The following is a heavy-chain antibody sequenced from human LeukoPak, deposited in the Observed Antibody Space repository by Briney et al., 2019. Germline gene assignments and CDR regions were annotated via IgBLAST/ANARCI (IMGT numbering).Heavy chain of an antibody. CDR2: IYYSGST. D-gene: IGHD6-19*01. CDR3: ARGPYSSVYYGVDP. Sequence: SETLSLTCAVSGGSISTSKWWSWVRQPPGKGLEWIGEIYYSGSTNYNPSLNDRVTISVDTSKNQFSLKLSSVTAADTALYYCARGPYSSVYYGVDPWGQGTLVTVSS. J-gene: IGHJ5*02. V-gene: IGHV4-4*02. CDR1: GGSISTSKW.